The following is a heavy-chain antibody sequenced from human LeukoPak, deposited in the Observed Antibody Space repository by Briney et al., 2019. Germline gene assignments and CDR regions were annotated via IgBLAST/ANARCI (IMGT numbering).Heavy chain of an antibody. CDR1: GFTFSSYS. D-gene: IGHD3-10*01. CDR3: ARALGENWFDP. Sequence: GGSLRLSCAASGFTFSSYSMNWVRQAPGKGLGWVSSISSSSSYIYYADSVKGRFTISRDNAKNSLYLQMNSLRAEDTAVYYCARALGENWFDPWGQGTLVTVSS. J-gene: IGHJ5*02. V-gene: IGHV3-21*01. CDR2: ISSSSSYI.